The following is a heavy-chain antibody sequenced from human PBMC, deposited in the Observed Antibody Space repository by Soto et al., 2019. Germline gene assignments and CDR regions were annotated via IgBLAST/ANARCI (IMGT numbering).Heavy chain of an antibody. V-gene: IGHV3-23*01. CDR3: AKEDGSGSFIYYYGMDV. CDR1: GFTFSSYA. Sequence: GSLRLSCAASGFTFSSYAMSWVRQAPGKGLEWVSAISGSGGSTYYADSVKGRFTISRDNSKNTLYLQMNSLRAEDTAVYYCAKEDGSGSFIYYYGMDVWGQGTTVTVSS. J-gene: IGHJ6*02. CDR2: ISGSGGST. D-gene: IGHD3-10*01.